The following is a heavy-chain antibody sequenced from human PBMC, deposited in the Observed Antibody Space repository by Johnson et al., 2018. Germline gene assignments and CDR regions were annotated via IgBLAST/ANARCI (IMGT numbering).Heavy chain of an antibody. Sequence: QVQLVQSGGGVVHPGRSLRLSCVASGFTFSSYGMHWVRQAPGKGLEWVALIWYDGSNKYFADSVKGRFTISRDNSKNTLYLQMNSLRSEDTAVYYCARDAPTGDYFDYWGQGTLVTVSS. CDR3: ARDAPTGDYFDY. V-gene: IGHV3-33*01. CDR2: IWYDGSNK. CDR1: GFTFSSYG. J-gene: IGHJ4*02. D-gene: IGHD7-27*01.